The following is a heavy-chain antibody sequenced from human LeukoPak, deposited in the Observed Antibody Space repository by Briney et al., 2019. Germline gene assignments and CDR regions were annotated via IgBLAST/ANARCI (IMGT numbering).Heavy chain of an antibody. V-gene: IGHV3-23*01. CDR2: ISGSGGST. CDR1: GFTFSSYG. J-gene: IGHJ5*02. Sequence: SGGSLRLSCAASGFTFSSYGMSWVRQAPGKGLEWVSAISGSGGSTYYADSVKGRFTISRDNSKNTLYLQMNSLRAEDTAVYYCAKDPTYYYDSSGYINWFDPWGQGTLVTVSS. CDR3: AKDPTYYYDSSGYINWFDP. D-gene: IGHD3-22*01.